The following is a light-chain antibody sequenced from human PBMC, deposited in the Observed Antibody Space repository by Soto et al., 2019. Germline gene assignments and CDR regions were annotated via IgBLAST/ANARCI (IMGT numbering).Light chain of an antibody. V-gene: IGKV3-15*01. CDR3: QQYNKWSPLT. J-gene: IGKJ4*01. CDR2: DAS. Sequence: EIVMTQSPGTLSVSPGERATLSCRASQTVSRNLAWYQQKSGQAPRLLIYDASTRANGIPARFSGSGSGTDFSITISSLQSEDFAISYCQQYNKWSPLTFGGGTKVEIK. CDR1: QTVSRN.